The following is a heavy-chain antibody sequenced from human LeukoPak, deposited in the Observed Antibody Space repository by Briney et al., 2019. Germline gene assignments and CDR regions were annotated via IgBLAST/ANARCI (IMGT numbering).Heavy chain of an antibody. J-gene: IGHJ4*02. CDR1: GGSFSGYY. CDR2: INHSGST. D-gene: IGHD5-18*01. V-gene: IGHV4-34*01. CDR3: ARQRYSYGNEDY. Sequence: SETLSLTCAVYGGSFSGYYWSWIRQPPGKGLEWIGEINHSGSTNYNPSLKSRVTISVDTSRNQFSLEVSSVTAADTAVYYCARQRYSYGNEDYWGQGTLVTVSS.